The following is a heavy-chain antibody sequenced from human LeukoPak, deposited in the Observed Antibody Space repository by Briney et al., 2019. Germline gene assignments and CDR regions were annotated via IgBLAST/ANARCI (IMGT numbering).Heavy chain of an antibody. CDR1: GGSVGSYY. Sequence: PSETLSLTCTVSGGSVGSYYWSWIPQPAGKGLEWIGRMFISGSTYYNPSLRNRVTMSVDTSKNQFSLKLSSVTAADTAGYYCAKDVSMHGSDYRWYFDLWGRGTLVTVSS. D-gene: IGHD1-26*01. V-gene: IGHV4-4*07. CDR2: MFISGST. CDR3: AKDVSMHGSDYRWYFDL. J-gene: IGHJ2*01.